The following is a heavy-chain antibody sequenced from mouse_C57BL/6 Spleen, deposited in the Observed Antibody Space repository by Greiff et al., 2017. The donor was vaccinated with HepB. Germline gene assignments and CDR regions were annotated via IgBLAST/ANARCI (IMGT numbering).Heavy chain of an antibody. V-gene: IGHV1-76*01. J-gene: IGHJ4*01. CDR2: IYPGSGNT. Sequence: QVQLKQSGAELVRPGASVKLSCKASGYTFTDYYINWVKQRPGQGLEWIARIYPGSGNTYYNEKFKGKATLTAEKSSSTAYMQLSSLTSEDSAVYFCASTPSSRYYAMDYWGQGTSVTVSS. D-gene: IGHD1-1*01. CDR1: GYTFTDYY. CDR3: ASTPSSRYYAMDY.